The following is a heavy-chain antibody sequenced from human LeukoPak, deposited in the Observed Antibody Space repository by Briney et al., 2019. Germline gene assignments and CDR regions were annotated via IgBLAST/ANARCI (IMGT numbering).Heavy chain of an antibody. J-gene: IGHJ5*02. CDR1: GFTFSSYG. Sequence: GRSLRLSCAASGFTFSSYGMHWVRQAPGKGLEWVAVIWYDGSNKYYADSVKGRFTISRDNSKNTLYLQMTSLRAEDTAVYYCARDQASITMVRGVNWFDPWGQGTLVTVSS. V-gene: IGHV3-33*01. CDR2: IWYDGSNK. CDR3: ARDQASITMVRGVNWFDP. D-gene: IGHD3-10*01.